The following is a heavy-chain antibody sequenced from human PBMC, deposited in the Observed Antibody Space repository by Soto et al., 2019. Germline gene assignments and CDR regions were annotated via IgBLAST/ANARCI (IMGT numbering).Heavy chain of an antibody. CDR3: ARDLYGDYGN. CDR2: IYSGGST. V-gene: IGHV3-66*01. Sequence: EVQLVESGGGLVQPGGSLRLSCAASGFTVRSTHMSWVRQSPGTGLEWVSLIYSGGSTYYVDSVKGRFTISRDNSKNTLYLQMNSLRVEDTAVYYCARDLYGDYGNWGHGTLVTVSS. CDR1: GFTVRSTH. J-gene: IGHJ4*01. D-gene: IGHD4-17*01.